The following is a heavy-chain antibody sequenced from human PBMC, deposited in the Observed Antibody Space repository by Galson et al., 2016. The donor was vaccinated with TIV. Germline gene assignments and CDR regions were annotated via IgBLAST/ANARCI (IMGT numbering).Heavy chain of an antibody. CDR1: GYTFTIYP. D-gene: IGHD2-21*01. CDR2: TNAANGHT. J-gene: IGHJ4*02. CDR3: ARPPYCGGDCFKYDS. V-gene: IGHV1-3*01. Sequence: VKVSCKASGYTFTIYPIHWVRQAPGQSLEWMGRTNAANGHTKYSQRFQGRVTITRDTSTTTAYMELSSLRSEDTAVYYCARPPYCGGDCFKYDSWGQGTLVTVSS.